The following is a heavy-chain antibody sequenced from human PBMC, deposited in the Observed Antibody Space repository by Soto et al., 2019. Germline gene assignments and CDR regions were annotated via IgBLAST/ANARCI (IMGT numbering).Heavy chain of an antibody. CDR2: IKQDGSEK. CDR1: GFTFSSYW. D-gene: IGHD6-19*01. J-gene: IGHJ3*02. Sequence: GGSLRLSCAASGFTFSSYWMSWVRQAPGKGLEWVANIKQDGSEKYYVDSVKGRFTISRDNAKNSLYLQMNSLRAEDRAGYYVRGDGIPVVGKGGFDNWG. V-gene: IGHV3-7*01. CDR3: RGDGIPVVGKGGFDN.